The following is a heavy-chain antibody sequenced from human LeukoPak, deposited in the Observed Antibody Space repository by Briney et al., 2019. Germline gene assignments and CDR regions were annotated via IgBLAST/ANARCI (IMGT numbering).Heavy chain of an antibody. CDR1: GGSFGGYY. D-gene: IGHD3-10*01. CDR2: INHSGST. V-gene: IGHV4-34*01. Sequence: SETLSITCAVYGGSFGGYYWSWIRQPPGKGLHLIGEINHSGSTNYNPSLKSRVTISVDTSKNQFSLKLSSVTAADTAVYYCARGRDYYGSGARDYWGQGTLVTVSS. CDR3: ARGRDYYGSGARDY. J-gene: IGHJ4*02.